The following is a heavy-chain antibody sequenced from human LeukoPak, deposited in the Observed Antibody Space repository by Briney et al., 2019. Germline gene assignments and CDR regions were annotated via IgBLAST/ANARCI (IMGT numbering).Heavy chain of an antibody. V-gene: IGHV4-39*01. CDR2: IYYSGST. CDR3: ASRRYYYYYMDV. Sequence: PSETLSLTCTVSGGSMSSSGYYWGWIRQPPGKGLEWIVSIYYSGSTYYNPSLKSRVTISVDTSKNQFSLKLSSVTAADTAVYYCASRRYYYYYMDVWGKGTTVTVSS. J-gene: IGHJ6*03. CDR1: GGSMSSSGYY.